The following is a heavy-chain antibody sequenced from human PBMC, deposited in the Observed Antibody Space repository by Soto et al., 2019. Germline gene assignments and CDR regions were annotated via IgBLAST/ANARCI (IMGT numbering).Heavy chain of an antibody. CDR1: GFTFSNYG. Sequence: QVQLVESGGGVVQPGRSLRLSCAASGFTFSNYGMHWVRQAPGKGLEWVAVISYDANNKYYADSVKGRFTISRDNSKNMLYLQMYSLRAEDTAVYYCAKDVAGYYYSSGSTVQKGRVDYYYYYMDVWGKGTTVSVSS. J-gene: IGHJ6*03. CDR2: ISYDANNK. D-gene: IGHD3-10*01. CDR3: AKDVAGYYYSSGSTVQKGRVDYYYYYMDV. V-gene: IGHV3-30*18.